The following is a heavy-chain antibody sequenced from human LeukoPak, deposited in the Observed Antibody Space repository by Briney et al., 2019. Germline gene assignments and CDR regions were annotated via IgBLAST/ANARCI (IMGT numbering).Heavy chain of an antibody. CDR1: GFTFSSYA. CDR2: ISGSGGST. D-gene: IGHD3-22*01. V-gene: IGHV3-23*01. J-gene: IGHJ4*02. Sequence: HPGGSLRLSCAASGFTFSSYAMSWVRQAPGKGLEWVSAISGSGGSTYCADSVKGRFTISRDNSKNTLYLQMNSLRAEDTAVYYCAKDLGYYDSSGYYFGDYWGQGTLVTVSS. CDR3: AKDLGYYDSSGYYFGDY.